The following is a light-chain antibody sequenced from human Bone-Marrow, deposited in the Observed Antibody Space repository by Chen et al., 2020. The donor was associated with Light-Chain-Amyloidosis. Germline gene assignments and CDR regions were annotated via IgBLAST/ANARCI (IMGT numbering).Light chain of an antibody. J-gene: IGLJ2*01. Sequence: SSELTQPPSVSVSPGQTASIPCSGHVLPKQYAYWYKQKPGQAPVLVIHRDTERPSGISERFSGSSSGTTATLTISGVQAEDEADYHCQSADSSGTYEVIFGGGTKLTVL. CDR3: QSADSSGTYEVI. V-gene: IGLV3-25*03. CDR2: RDT. CDR1: VLPKQY.